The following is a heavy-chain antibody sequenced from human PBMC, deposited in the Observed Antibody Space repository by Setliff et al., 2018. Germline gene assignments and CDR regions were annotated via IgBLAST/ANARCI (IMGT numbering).Heavy chain of an antibody. CDR1: GGSFSGYY. V-gene: IGHV4-34*01. CDR2: IHHSGGT. J-gene: IGHJ4*02. Sequence: SETLSLTCAVSGGSFSGYYWSWIRQRPGKGLEWIGEIHHSGGTNYNPSLKSRVTISIDTSKNQFSLNLNSVTAADTAVYFCARTTHYDFWSGYLYWGQGTLVTVSS. D-gene: IGHD3-3*01. CDR3: ARTTHYDFWSGYLY.